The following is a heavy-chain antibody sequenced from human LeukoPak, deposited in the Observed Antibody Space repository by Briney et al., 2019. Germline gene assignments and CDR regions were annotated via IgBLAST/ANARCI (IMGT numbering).Heavy chain of an antibody. Sequence: GGSLRLSCATSGFTFSSYSMNWVRQAPGRGLEWVSSVTTSSSYIYYADSVKGRFTISRDNAKNSLYLQMNSLRVEDTAVYYCARDGRPRVYWGQGTLVTVSS. CDR1: GFTFSSYS. CDR3: ARDGRPRVY. CDR2: VTTSSSYI. V-gene: IGHV3-21*01. J-gene: IGHJ4*02.